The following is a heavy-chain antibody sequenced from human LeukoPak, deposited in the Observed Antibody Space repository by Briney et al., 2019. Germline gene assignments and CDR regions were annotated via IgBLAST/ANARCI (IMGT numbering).Heavy chain of an antibody. CDR1: GFTFSSYW. V-gene: IGHV3-7*04. J-gene: IGHJ4*02. D-gene: IGHD3-10*01. Sequence: PGGSLRLSCAASGFTFSSYWMSWVRQAPGKGLEWVANIKQDGSEKYYVGSVKGRFTISRDNAKNSLYLQLNSLRVEDTAVYFCAGGFGFLIESWGQGTPVTVSS. CDR3: AGGFGFLIES. CDR2: IKQDGSEK.